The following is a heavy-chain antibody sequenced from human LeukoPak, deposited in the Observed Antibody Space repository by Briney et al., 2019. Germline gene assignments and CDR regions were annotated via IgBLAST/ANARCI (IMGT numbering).Heavy chain of an antibody. CDR2: IDPSDSYT. V-gene: IGHV5-10-1*01. D-gene: IGHD3-10*01. CDR1: GYSFTSYW. Sequence: GESLKISCKGSGYSFTSYWISWVRQMSGKGLEWMGRIDPSDSYTNYSPSFQGHVTISADKSISTAYLQWSSLKASDTAMYYCASEARLWFGELLAGYYYGMDVWGKGTTVIVSS. J-gene: IGHJ6*04. CDR3: ASEARLWFGELLAGYYYGMDV.